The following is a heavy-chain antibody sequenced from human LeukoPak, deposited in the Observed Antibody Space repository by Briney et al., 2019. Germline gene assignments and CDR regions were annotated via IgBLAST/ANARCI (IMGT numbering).Heavy chain of an antibody. J-gene: IGHJ4*02. Sequence: PGGSLRLSCAASGLTFSSYAMSWVRQAPGKGLEWVSAISGSGSSGGSTYYADSVKGRFTISRDNSKNTLYLQMNSLRAEDTAVYYCAKSGYNRFDYWGQGTLVTVSS. V-gene: IGHV3-23*01. CDR1: GLTFSSYA. CDR3: AKSGYNRFDY. D-gene: IGHD5-24*01. CDR2: ISGSGSSGGST.